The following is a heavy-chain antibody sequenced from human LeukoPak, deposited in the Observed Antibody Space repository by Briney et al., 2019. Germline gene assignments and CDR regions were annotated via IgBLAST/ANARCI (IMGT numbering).Heavy chain of an antibody. CDR3: ATDRKVGTSSRRFDY. J-gene: IGHJ4*02. D-gene: IGHD1-26*01. Sequence: GGSLRLSRAASGFHLTNYLLNWVRQAPGKRPGWVGHINQGGSETNYVDALKGRFCLSRDNAKTTLYLQMDSLEAQETAVYYCATDRKVGTSSRRFDYWGQGALVTVSS. V-gene: IGHV3-7*01. CDR2: INQGGSET. CDR1: GFHLTNYL.